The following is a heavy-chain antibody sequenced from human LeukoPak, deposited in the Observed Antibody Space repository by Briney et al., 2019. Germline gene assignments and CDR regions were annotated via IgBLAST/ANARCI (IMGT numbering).Heavy chain of an antibody. J-gene: IGHJ4*02. D-gene: IGHD3-22*01. CDR3: ARAAGDYYDSSGYWEN. Sequence: GSLRLSCAASGFTFSSYAMHWVRQAPGKGLEWVAVISYDGSNKYYADSVKGRFTISRDNSKNTLYLQMNSLRAEDTAVYYCARAAGDYYDSSGYWENWGQGTLVTVSS. CDR1: GFTFSSYA. CDR2: ISYDGSNK. V-gene: IGHV3-30*04.